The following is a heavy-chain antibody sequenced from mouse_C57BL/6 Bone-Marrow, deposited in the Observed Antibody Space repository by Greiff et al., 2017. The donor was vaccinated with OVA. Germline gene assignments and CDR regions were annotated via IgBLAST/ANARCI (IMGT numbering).Heavy chain of an antibody. CDR3: TRCPNLSSTVVAKGDAMDY. V-gene: IGHV1-15*01. J-gene: IGHJ4*01. CDR1: GYTFTDYE. D-gene: IGHD1-1*01. CDR2: IDPETGGT. Sequence: QVQLQQSGAELVRPGASVTLSCKASGYTFTDYEMHWVKQTPVHGLEWIGAIDPETGGTAYNQKFKGKAILTADKSSSTAYMELRSLTSEDSAVYYCTRCPNLSSTVVAKGDAMDYWGQGTSVTVSS.